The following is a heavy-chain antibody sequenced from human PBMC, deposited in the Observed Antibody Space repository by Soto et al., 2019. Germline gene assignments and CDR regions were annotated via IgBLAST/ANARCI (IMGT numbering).Heavy chain of an antibody. CDR3: TTRDQNLTYARNYRDY. J-gene: IGHJ4*02. CDR2: ITGRGATT. V-gene: IGHV3-23*01. Sequence: GGSLRLSCGASGFSFSDYVMHWVRQAPGEGLRWVASITGRGATTDYADSVRGRFTISRDNSKNTLFLQMNSLRAEDTALYYCTTRDQNLTYARNYRDYWGQATPVTVSS. D-gene: IGHD2-8*01. CDR1: GFSFSDYV.